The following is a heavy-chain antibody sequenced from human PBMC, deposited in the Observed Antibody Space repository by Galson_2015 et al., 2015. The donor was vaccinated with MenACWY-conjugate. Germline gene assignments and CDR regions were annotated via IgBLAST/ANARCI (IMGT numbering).Heavy chain of an antibody. CDR2: ISSSGNTI. Sequence: SLRLSCAASGFTFSSYEMNWVRQAPGTGLEWVSYISSSGNTIYYADSVKGRFTISRDNAKNSLYLQMNSLRAEDTAVYYCARGVYDSSGYYFPWGQGTLVTVSS. CDR3: ARGVYDSSGYYFP. D-gene: IGHD3-22*01. CDR1: GFTFSSYE. J-gene: IGHJ1*01. V-gene: IGHV3-48*03.